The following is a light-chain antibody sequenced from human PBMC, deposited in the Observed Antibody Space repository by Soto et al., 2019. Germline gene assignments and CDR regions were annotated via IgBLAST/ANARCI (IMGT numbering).Light chain of an antibody. CDR1: QSISDT. J-gene: IGKJ1*01. CDR3: QQYNNWPWT. CDR2: GAS. Sequence: EIVMTQSPATLSVSPGGRATLSCRASQSISDTLAWYQQKPDQAPRLLIHGASTRATSFPARFSGSGSGTDFTLTISSLQSEDFAVYYCQQYNNWPWTFGRGTKVEIK. V-gene: IGKV3-15*01.